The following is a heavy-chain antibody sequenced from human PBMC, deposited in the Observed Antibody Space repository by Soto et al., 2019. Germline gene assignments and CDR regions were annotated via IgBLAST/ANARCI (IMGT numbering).Heavy chain of an antibody. CDR3: TRGPRSTSTGTGAF. J-gene: IGHJ4*02. V-gene: IGHV3-74*01. D-gene: IGHD1-1*01. CDR2: INDDGIST. Sequence: GGSLRLSCAASGFTFSMYWMHWVRQVPGKGPEWVSRINDDGISTNYADSVKGRFTISRDNAKNTLYLQMNALRVEDTAVYYCTRGPRSTSTGTGAFWGQGTLGTVPQ. CDR1: GFTFSMYW.